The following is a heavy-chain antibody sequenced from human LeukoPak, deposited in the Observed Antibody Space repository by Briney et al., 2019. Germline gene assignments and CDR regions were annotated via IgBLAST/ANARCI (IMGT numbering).Heavy chain of an antibody. D-gene: IGHD5-18*01. CDR1: GGSITSYF. J-gene: IGHJ6*02. Sequence: PSETLSLTCTVSGGSITSYFWSWIRQPAGKGLEWIGRVYASGSTNYNPSLKSRVTISVDTSKNQFSLKLSSVTAADTAVYYCARLQIQLWATYGMDVWGQGTTVTVSS. V-gene: IGHV4-4*07. CDR3: ARLQIQLWATYGMDV. CDR2: VYASGST.